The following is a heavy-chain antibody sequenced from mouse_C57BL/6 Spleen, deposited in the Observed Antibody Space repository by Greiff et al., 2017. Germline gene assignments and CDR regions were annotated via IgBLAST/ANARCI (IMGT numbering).Heavy chain of an antibody. CDR1: GFSLTSYG. CDR2: IWGVGST. J-gene: IGHJ3*01. Sequence: VKLQESGPGLVAPSQSLSITCTVSGFSLTSYGVDWVRQSPGKGLEWLGVIWGVGSTNYNSALKSRLSISKDNSKSQVFLKMNSLQTDDTAMYYCATGDGSAWFAYWGQGTLVTVSA. CDR3: ATGDGSAWFAY. D-gene: IGHD2-3*01. V-gene: IGHV2-6*01.